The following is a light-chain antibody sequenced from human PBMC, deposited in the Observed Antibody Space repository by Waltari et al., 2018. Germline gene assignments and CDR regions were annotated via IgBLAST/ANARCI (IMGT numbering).Light chain of an antibody. CDR1: QSVNSW. V-gene: IGKV1-5*03. CDR3: QQYYTTPMYT. J-gene: IGKJ2*01. Sequence: DIQMTQSPSTLSASIGDRVTITCRASQSVNSWLAWYQQKPGKAPKLLIYKASNLDSGVPSRFSGGGSGTDFTLTISSLQAEDVAVYYCQQYYTTPMYTFGQGTKLEIK. CDR2: KAS.